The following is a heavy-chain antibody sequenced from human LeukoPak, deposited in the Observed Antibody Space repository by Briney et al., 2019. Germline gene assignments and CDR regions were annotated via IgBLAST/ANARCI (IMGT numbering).Heavy chain of an antibody. CDR2: ISWNSGSI. CDR1: GFTFDDYA. J-gene: IGHJ4*02. CDR3: AKEYCSSTSCYGVFDY. Sequence: GGSLRLSCAASGFTFDDYAMHWVRQAPGKGLEWVSGISWNSGSIGYADSVKGRFTISRDNAKNSLYLQMNSLRAEDTALYYCAKEYCSSTSCYGVFDYWGQGTLVTVSS. D-gene: IGHD2-2*01. V-gene: IGHV3-9*01.